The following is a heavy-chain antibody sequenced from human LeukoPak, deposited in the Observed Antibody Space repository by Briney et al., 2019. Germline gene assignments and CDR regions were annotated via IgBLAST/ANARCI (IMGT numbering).Heavy chain of an antibody. CDR3: ARHEQANWGHSGMDV. CDR2: ISYDGSNK. Sequence: GGSLRLSCAASGFTFSSSAMHWVRQAPGKELEWVAAISYDGSNKYYADSVKGRFTISRDNSKNTLSLQMNSLRAEDTAMYYCARHEQANWGHSGMDVWGQGTTVTVSS. J-gene: IGHJ6*02. V-gene: IGHV3-30-3*01. D-gene: IGHD3-16*01. CDR1: GFTFSSSA.